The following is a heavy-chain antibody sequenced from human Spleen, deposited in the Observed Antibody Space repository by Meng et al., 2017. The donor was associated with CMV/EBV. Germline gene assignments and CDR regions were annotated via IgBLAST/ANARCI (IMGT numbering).Heavy chain of an antibody. V-gene: IGHV3-21*01. D-gene: IGHD3-22*01. CDR2: ISSSSSYI. J-gene: IGHJ4*02. CDR3: ARDYYDSSGYYPLGY. Sequence: EVQLVESGXXLVKPGGSLRLSCAXSGFTFSSYSMNWVRQAPGKGLEWVSSISSSSSYIYYADSVKGRFTISRDNAKNSLYLQMNSLRAEDTAVYYCARDYYDSSGYYPLGYWGQGTLVTVSS. CDR1: GFTFSSYS.